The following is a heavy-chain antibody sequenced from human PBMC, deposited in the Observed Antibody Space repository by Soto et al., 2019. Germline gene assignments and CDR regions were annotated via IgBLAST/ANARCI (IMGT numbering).Heavy chain of an antibody. V-gene: IGHV1-18*01. D-gene: IGHD2-2*01. CDR1: GYTFTSYG. J-gene: IGHJ4*02. CDR2: ISGYNGNT. CDR3: ARDLVVSGPFDY. Sequence: QVQLVQSGAEVKEPGASVKVSCKASGYTFTSYGISWVRQAPGQGLEWMGWISGYNGNTHDAQKLQGRVTMTTDSSTSTAYMELRSLRSDDTAVYYCARDLVVSGPFDYWGQGTLVTVSS.